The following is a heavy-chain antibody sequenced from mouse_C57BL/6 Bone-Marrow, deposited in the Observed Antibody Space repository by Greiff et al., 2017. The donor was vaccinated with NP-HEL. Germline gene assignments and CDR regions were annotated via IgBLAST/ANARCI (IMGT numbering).Heavy chain of an antibody. J-gene: IGHJ3*01. D-gene: IGHD4-1*02. CDR3: ATNWDWFAY. CDR1: GFTFSSYA. CDR2: ISDGGSYT. V-gene: IGHV5-4*01. Sequence: EVHLVESGGGLVKPGGSLKLSCAASGFTFSSYAMSWVRQTPEKRLEWVATISDGGSYTYYPDNVKGRFTISRDNAKNNLYLQMSHLKSEDTAMYYCATNWDWFAYWGQGTLVTVSA.